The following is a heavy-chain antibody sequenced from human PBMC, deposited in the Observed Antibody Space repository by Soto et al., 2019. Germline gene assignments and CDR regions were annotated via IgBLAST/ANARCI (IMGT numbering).Heavy chain of an antibody. Sequence: QVQLQESGPGLVKPSETLSLTCTVSGGSVSSGSYYWSWIWQPPGKGLEWIGYIYYSGSTNYNPTLKSRVSLSVDTSKNQFSLKLSSVTAADTAVYYCARGNYPGFDPWGQGTLVTVSS. CDR3: ARGNYPGFDP. CDR2: IYYSGST. CDR1: GGSVSSGSYY. J-gene: IGHJ5*02. V-gene: IGHV4-61*01. D-gene: IGHD3-10*01.